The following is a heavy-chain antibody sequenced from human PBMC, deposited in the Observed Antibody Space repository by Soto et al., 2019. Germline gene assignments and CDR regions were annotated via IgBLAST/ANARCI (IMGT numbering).Heavy chain of an antibody. J-gene: IGHJ6*02. CDR2: IYYSGST. Sequence: LSETLSLTCTVSGGSISSYYWSWIRQPPGKGLEWIGYIYYSGSTNYNPSLKSRVTISVDTSKNQFSLKLSSVTAADTAVYYCARDRLAAAGTLPPSYSYYGMDVWGQGTTVTVSS. CDR3: ARDRLAAAGTLPPSYSYYGMDV. CDR1: GGSISSYY. V-gene: IGHV4-59*01. D-gene: IGHD6-13*01.